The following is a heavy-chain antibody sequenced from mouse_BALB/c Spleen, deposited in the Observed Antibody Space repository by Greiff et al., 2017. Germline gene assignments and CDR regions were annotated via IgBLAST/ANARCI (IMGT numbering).Heavy chain of an antibody. CDR2: IDPYNGGT. V-gene: IGHV1S135*01. J-gene: IGHJ3*01. D-gene: IGHD1-1*01. CDR3: ARLGDYYGSSYGGFAY. CDR1: GYSFTGYN. Sequence: VHVKQSGPELGKPGASVKISCKASGYSFTGYNMYWVKQSHRKSLEWIGYIDPYNGGTSYNQKSKGKATLTVDKSSSTAYMHLNSLTSEDSAIYYCARLGDYYGSSYGGFAYWGQGTLVTVSA.